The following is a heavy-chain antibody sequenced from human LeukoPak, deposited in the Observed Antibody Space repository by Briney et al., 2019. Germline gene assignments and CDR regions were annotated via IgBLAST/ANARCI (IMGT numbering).Heavy chain of an antibody. Sequence: GGSLRLSCAASGFTFSDHYMSWIRQAPGKGLEWVSYISTSGSTTSYADSVKGRFTISRDNAKNSLYLQMDSLRGEDTAVYYCARTARLLDLWGQGTLVTVSS. CDR1: GFTFSDHY. V-gene: IGHV3-11*04. D-gene: IGHD6-6*01. CDR3: ARTARLLDL. J-gene: IGHJ5*02. CDR2: ISTSGSTT.